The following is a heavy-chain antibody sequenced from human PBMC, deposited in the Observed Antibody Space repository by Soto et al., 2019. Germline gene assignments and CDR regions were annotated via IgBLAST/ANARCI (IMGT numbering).Heavy chain of an antibody. CDR3: ARGIWFSLDY. J-gene: IGHJ4*02. CDR1: GVSISSPNW. Sequence: QMQLQESGPGLVKPSGTLSLTCAVSGVSISSPNWWSWVRQPPGKGLEWIGEISHSGDTNYNPSLKRGVTISIDKSKSQFSLKLTSVTAADTAIYSCARGIWFSLDYWGQGALVTVSP. V-gene: IGHV4-4*02. CDR2: ISHSGDT. D-gene: IGHD3-10*01.